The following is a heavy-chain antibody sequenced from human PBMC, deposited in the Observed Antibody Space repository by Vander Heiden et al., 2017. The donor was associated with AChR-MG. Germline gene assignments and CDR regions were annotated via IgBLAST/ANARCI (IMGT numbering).Heavy chain of an antibody. J-gene: IGHJ6*02. Sequence: EVQLVESGGGLVQPGGSLRLSCAASGFTFSSYDMHWVRQATGKGLEWVSAIGTAGDTYYPGSVKGRFTISRENAKNSLYLQMNSLRAGDTAVYYCARGRRYYYDSSYYGMDVWGQGTTVTVSS. D-gene: IGHD3-22*01. CDR3: ARGRRYYYDSSYYGMDV. V-gene: IGHV3-13*01. CDR2: IGTAGDT. CDR1: GFTFSSYD.